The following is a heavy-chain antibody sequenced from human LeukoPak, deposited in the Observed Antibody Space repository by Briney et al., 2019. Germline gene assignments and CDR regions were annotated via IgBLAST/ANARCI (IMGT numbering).Heavy chain of an antibody. J-gene: IGHJ4*02. CDR2: IYSGGST. Sequence: GGSLRLSCSASGFTFSRYVMMWVRQAPGEGLEWVSVIYSGGSTYYADSVKGRFTISRDNSKNTLYLQMNSLRAEDTAVYYCAREYYYDSSGYYYRVFDYWGQGTLVAVSS. CDR1: GFTFSRYV. V-gene: IGHV3-66*01. D-gene: IGHD3-22*01. CDR3: AREYYYDSSGYYYRVFDY.